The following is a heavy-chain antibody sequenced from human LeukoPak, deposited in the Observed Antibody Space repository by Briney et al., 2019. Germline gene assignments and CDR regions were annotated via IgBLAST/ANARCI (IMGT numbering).Heavy chain of an antibody. D-gene: IGHD1-14*01. J-gene: IGHJ5*02. V-gene: IGHV3-9*03. CDR2: ISWNSGSI. CDR3: AKGSRYNWNHGPFDP. CDR1: GFTFDDYA. Sequence: AGGSPRLSCAASGFTFDDYAMHWVRQAPGKGLEWVSGISWNSGSIGYADSVKGRFTISRDNAKNSLYLQMNSLRAEDMALYYCAKGSRYNWNHGPFDPWGQGTLVTVSS.